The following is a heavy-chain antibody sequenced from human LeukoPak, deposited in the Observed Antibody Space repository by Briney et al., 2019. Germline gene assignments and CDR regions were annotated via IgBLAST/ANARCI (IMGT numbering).Heavy chain of an antibody. Sequence: GESLKISCKGSGYSFTSYWIGWVRQMPGKGLEWMGIIYPGDSDTRYSPSFQGQVTISADKSISTAYLQWSSLKASDTAMYYCARLDSSSWYLGYYYYMDVWGKGTTVTVSS. V-gene: IGHV5-51*01. J-gene: IGHJ6*03. CDR1: GYSFTSYW. D-gene: IGHD6-13*01. CDR3: ARLDSSSWYLGYYYYMDV. CDR2: IYPGDSDT.